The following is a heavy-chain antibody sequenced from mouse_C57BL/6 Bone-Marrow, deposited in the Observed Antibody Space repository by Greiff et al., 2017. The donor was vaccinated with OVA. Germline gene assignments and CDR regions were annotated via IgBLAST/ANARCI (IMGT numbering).Heavy chain of an antibody. Sequence: VQLKESGAELVRPGASVKLSCTASGFNIKDDYMHWVKQRPEQGLEWIGWIDPENGDTEYASKFQGKATITADTSSNTAYLQLSSLTSEDTAVYYCTTPRYYGNYSFAYWGQGTLVTVSA. CDR1: GFNIKDDY. D-gene: IGHD2-1*01. J-gene: IGHJ3*01. CDR2: IDPENGDT. CDR3: TTPRYYGNYSFAY. V-gene: IGHV14-4*01.